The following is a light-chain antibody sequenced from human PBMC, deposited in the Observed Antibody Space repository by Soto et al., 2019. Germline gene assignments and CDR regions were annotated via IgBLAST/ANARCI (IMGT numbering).Light chain of an antibody. CDR2: EVS. CDR3: SSDAGSNNFRV. Sequence: QSVLTQPHSASGSPGQSVTISCTGTSSDVGGYHYVSWYQQHPGKAPKLIIYEVSERPSGVPDRFSGSKSGNTASLTVSGLQAEDEADYYCSSDAGSNNFRVFGGGTKVTVL. CDR1: SSDVGGYHY. V-gene: IGLV2-8*01. J-gene: IGLJ3*02.